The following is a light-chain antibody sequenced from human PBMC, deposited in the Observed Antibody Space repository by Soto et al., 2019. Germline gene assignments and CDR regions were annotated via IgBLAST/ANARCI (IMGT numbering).Light chain of an antibody. CDR1: QSISSW. CDR2: AAS. V-gene: IGKV1-6*01. J-gene: IGKJ5*01. Sequence: GDRVTITCRASQSISSWLAWYQQKPGKAPKLLIYAASSLQSGVPSRFSGSGSGTDFTLTISSLQPEDFATYYCLQDYNYPITFGQGTRLEIK. CDR3: LQDYNYPIT.